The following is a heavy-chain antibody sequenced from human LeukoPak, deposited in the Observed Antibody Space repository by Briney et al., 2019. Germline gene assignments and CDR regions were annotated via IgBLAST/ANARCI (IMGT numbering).Heavy chain of an antibody. V-gene: IGHV3-23*01. CDR2: ISGSGGNT. J-gene: IGHJ4*02. D-gene: IGHD2-2*01. CDR1: GLTFSSYA. CDR3: AKTPAITHCSGTTCKDYYFDY. Sequence: PGGSLRLSCAASGLTFSSYAMTWVRQAPGKGLEWVSGISGSGGNTYYADSVKGRFTISRDNSKDTLYLQMNSLRAEDTAVYYCAKTPAITHCSGTTCKDYYFDYWGQGTLVTVSS.